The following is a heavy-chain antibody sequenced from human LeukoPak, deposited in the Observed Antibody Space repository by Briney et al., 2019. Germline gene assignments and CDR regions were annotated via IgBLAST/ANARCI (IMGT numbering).Heavy chain of an antibody. CDR3: AKGGYDSGGYPFDY. Sequence: PGGSLRLSCAASGFTFDDYAMHWVRQAPGKGLEWVSGISWNSGSIGYADSVKGRFTISRDNAKNSLYLQMNSLRAEDTALYYCAKGGYDSGGYPFDYWGQGTLVTVSS. CDR1: GFTFDDYA. D-gene: IGHD3-22*01. J-gene: IGHJ4*02. CDR2: ISWNSGSI. V-gene: IGHV3-9*01.